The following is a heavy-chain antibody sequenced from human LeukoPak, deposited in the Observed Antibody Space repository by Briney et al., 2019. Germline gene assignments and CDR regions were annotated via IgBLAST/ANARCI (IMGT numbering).Heavy chain of an antibody. Sequence: PSETLSLTCTVSGDSIINHYWTWIRQPPGKGLHYVGHIYYSGSTNYNPSLKSRVTISADASKNQFSLKLSSVTAADTAVYFCVRTHHIDSSGYFAFDVWGQGTMVTVSS. CDR2: IYYSGST. CDR3: VRTHHIDSSGYFAFDV. J-gene: IGHJ3*01. V-gene: IGHV4-59*11. CDR1: GDSIINHY. D-gene: IGHD3-22*01.